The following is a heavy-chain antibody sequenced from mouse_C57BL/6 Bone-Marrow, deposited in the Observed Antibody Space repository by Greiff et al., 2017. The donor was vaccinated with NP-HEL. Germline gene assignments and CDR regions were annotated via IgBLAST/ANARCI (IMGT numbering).Heavy chain of an antibody. D-gene: IGHD1-1*01. CDR1: GYTFTDYY. V-gene: IGHV1-19*01. CDR2: INPYNGGT. CDR3: ARSLLLRH. Sequence: VQLKESGPVLVKPGASVKMSCKASGYTFTDYYMNWVKQSHGKSLEWIGVINPYNGGTSYNQKFKGKATLTVDKSSSTAYMELNSLTSEDSAVYYCARSLLLRHWGKGTLVTVSA. J-gene: IGHJ3*01.